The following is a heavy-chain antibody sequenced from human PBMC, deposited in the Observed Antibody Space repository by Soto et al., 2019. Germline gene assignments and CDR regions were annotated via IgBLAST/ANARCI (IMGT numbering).Heavy chain of an antibody. J-gene: IGHJ4*02. D-gene: IGHD5-12*01. CDR2: IYYSGRT. CDR1: VGSISSYC. V-gene: IGHV4-59*01. CDR3: ARDQGDGYNFTPFDS. Sequence: TSETLSLTCTVSVGSISSYCWSWIRQPPGKGLEWIGYIYYSGRTNYNPSLKSRVTISVDTSKNQFSLKLSSVTAADTAVYYCARDQGDGYNFTPFDSWGQGTLVTVSS.